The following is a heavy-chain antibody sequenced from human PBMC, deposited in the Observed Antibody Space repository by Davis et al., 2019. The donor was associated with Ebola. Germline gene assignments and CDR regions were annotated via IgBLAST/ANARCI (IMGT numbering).Heavy chain of an antibody. J-gene: IGHJ4*02. CDR2: ISSTSSTI. CDR3: AREWNPQA. Sequence: PGGSLRLSCAASGFTFSSYSMNWVRQAAGKGLEWLSYISSTSSTIFYADSVKGRFTISRDNSKNTLYLQMNSLRDEDTAVYYCAREWNPQAWGQEPWSPSPQ. CDR1: GFTFSSYS. V-gene: IGHV3-48*02. D-gene: IGHD1-1*01.